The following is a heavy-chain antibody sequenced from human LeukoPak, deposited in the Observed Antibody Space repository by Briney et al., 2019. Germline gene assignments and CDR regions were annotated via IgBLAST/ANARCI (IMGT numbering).Heavy chain of an antibody. V-gene: IGHV3-66*01. Sequence: GGSLRLSCAASGVTVSSNYMSWVRRAPGKGLEWGSVIYSGGSTYYADSVKGRFTISRDNSKNTLYLQMNSLRAEDTAVYYCARSLAVATDYWGQGTLVTVSS. CDR3: ARSLAVATDY. J-gene: IGHJ4*02. CDR1: GVTVSSNY. CDR2: IYSGGST. D-gene: IGHD6-19*01.